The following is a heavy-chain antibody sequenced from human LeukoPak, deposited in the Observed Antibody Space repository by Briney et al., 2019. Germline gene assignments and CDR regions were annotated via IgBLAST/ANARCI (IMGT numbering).Heavy chain of an antibody. D-gene: IGHD3-22*01. CDR2: IYYSGST. Sequence: KPSETLSLTCTVSGGSISSYYWSWIRQPPGKGLEWIGYIYYSGSTNYNPSLKSRVTISVDTSKNQFSLKLSSVTAADTAVYYCARRIVPDYYDSSGYSPYKYYMDVWGKGTTVTVSS. J-gene: IGHJ6*03. CDR1: GGSISSYY. V-gene: IGHV4-59*01. CDR3: ARRIVPDYYDSSGYSPYKYYMDV.